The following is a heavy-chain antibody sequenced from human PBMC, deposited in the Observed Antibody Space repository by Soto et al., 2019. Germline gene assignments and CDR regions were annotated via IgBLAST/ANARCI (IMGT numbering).Heavy chain of an antibody. V-gene: IGHV3-21*01. CDR2: ISSSSSYI. Sequence: GGSLRLSCAASGFTFSSYSMNWVRQAPGKGLEWVSSISSSSSYIYYADSVKGRFTISRDNAKNSLYLQMNSLRAEDTAVYYCARDVGNIVVVPAAPGCMDVWGKGTTVTVSS. J-gene: IGHJ6*03. D-gene: IGHD2-2*01. CDR1: GFTFSSYS. CDR3: ARDVGNIVVVPAAPGCMDV.